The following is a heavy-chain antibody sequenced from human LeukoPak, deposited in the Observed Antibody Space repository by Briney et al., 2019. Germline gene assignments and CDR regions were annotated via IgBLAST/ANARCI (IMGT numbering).Heavy chain of an antibody. CDR1: GFTFSSYS. D-gene: IGHD1-20*01. J-gene: IGHJ5*02. V-gene: IGHV3-21*01. Sequence: PGGSLRLSCAASGFTFSSYSMNWVRQAPGKGLEWVSSISSSSSYIYYADSVKGRFTISRDNAKNSLYLQMNSLRAEDTAVYYCARGSGSLTENWFDPWGQGTLVTVSS. CDR2: ISSSSSYI. CDR3: ARGSGSLTENWFDP.